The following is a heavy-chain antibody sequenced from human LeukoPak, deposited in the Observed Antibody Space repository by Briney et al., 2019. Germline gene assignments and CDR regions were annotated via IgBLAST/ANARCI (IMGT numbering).Heavy chain of an antibody. Sequence: GGSLRLSCAASGFTFSSYEMNWVRQAPGKGLEWVSYISSSGSTIYYADSVKGRFTISRDNAKNSLYLQMNSLRAEDTAVYYCAREADSGSYDAFDTWGQGTMVTVSS. D-gene: IGHD1-26*01. V-gene: IGHV3-48*03. CDR2: ISSSGSTI. CDR1: GFTFSSYE. J-gene: IGHJ3*02. CDR3: AREADSGSYDAFDT.